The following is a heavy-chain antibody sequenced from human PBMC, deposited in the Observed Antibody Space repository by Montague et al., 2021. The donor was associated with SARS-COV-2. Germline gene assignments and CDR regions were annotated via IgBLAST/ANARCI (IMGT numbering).Heavy chain of an antibody. J-gene: IGHJ4*02. CDR2: INHSGRT. V-gene: IGHV4-34*01. D-gene: IGHD6-19*01. CDR3: ARGSRQWLVRPPHYYYFDY. CDR1: GGSFSGYY. Sequence: SETLSLTCTVSGGSFSGYYWGWIRQPPGKGLEWIGEINHSGRTNXNPSLKSGVTISVDTSKNQFSLKLSSVTAADTAVYYCARGSRQWLVRPPHYYYFDYWGQGTLVTVSS.